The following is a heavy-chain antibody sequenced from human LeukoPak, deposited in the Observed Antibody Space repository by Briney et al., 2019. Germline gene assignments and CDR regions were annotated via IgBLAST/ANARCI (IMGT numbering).Heavy chain of an antibody. Sequence: GGSLRLSCAASGFTFSSYEMNWVRQAPGKGREWVSYISSSGSTIYYADSVKGRFTISRDNAKNSLYLQMNSLRAEDTAVYYCAREHVLLWFGELISGGMDVWGKGTTVTVSS. V-gene: IGHV3-48*03. CDR1: GFTFSSYE. D-gene: IGHD3-10*01. CDR3: AREHVLLWFGELISGGMDV. J-gene: IGHJ6*04. CDR2: ISSSGSTI.